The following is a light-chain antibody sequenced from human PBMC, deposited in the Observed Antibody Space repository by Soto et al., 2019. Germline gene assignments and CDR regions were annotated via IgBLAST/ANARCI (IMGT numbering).Light chain of an antibody. CDR2: SAS. V-gene: IGKV3-15*01. CDR1: QSVGTN. J-gene: IGKJ2*01. CDR3: QQDNNWPAYS. Sequence: IVMTQSPATLSVSPGESATLSCRASQSVGTNLAWYQQTPGQAPRVLIHSASTRATGIPARFSGSGSDTEFTLTISGLQSEDFAVYYCQQDNNWPAYSFGQGTKLENK.